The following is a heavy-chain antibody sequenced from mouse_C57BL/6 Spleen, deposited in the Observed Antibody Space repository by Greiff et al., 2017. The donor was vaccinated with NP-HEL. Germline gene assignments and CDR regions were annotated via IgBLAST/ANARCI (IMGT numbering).Heavy chain of an antibody. CDR1: GYSFTGYY. CDR3: ARKDGGAMDY. J-gene: IGHJ4*01. CDR2: INPSTGGT. V-gene: IGHV1-42*01. Sequence: EVKLVESGPELVKPGASVKISCKASGYSFTGYYMNWVKQSPEKSLEWIGEINPSTGGTTYNQKFKAKATLTVDKSSSTAYMQLKSLTSEDSAVYYCARKDGGAMDYWGQGTSVTVSS.